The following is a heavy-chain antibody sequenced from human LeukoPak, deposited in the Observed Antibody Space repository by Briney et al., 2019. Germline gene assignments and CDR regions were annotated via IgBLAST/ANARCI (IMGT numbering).Heavy chain of an antibody. V-gene: IGHV4-38-2*02. Sequence: PSETLSLTCTVSGYSISNGYNWGWVRQPPGKGLEYIGSISHIGSTYYNPPLESRVTISLDTSNNQFSLELSSVTAADTAVYYCARTYINFSNYFDPWGQGSLVTVSS. J-gene: IGHJ5*02. D-gene: IGHD4-11*01. CDR3: ARTYINFSNYFDP. CDR1: GYSISNGYN. CDR2: ISHIGST.